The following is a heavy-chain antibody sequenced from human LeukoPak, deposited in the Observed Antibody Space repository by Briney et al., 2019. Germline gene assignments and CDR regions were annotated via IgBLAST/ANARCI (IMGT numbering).Heavy chain of an antibody. CDR2: ISGSGGST. D-gene: IGHD3-9*01. J-gene: IGHJ4*02. Sequence: QPGGSLRLSCAASGFTFSSYAMSWVRQAPGKGLEWVSAISGSGGSTYYADSVKGRFTISRDNSKNTLYLQMNSLRAEDTAVYYCAKSHRGHRVLRYFDWLLYFDYWGQGTLVTVSS. CDR1: GFTFSSYA. CDR3: AKSHRGHRVLRYFDWLLYFDY. V-gene: IGHV3-23*01.